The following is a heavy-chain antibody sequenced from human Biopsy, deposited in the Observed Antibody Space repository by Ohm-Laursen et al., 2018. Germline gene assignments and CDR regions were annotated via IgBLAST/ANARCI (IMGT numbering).Heavy chain of an antibody. J-gene: IGHJ5*02. CDR1: GGSISSSTTYY. CDR2: IYNTETT. V-gene: IGHV4-39*01. Sequence: SETLSLTCTVSGGSISSSTTYYWAWLRQPPGKGLEWIGSIYNTETTFYNPSLKSRVTISVDTSTNQFPLKVSSATAADTALYFCARHPTGFWFDPWGHGTLVTVSS. CDR3: ARHPTGFWFDP.